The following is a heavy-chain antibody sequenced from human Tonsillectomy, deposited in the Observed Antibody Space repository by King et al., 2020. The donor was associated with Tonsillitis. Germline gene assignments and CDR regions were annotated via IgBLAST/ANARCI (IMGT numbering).Heavy chain of an antibody. D-gene: IGHD2-2*01. CDR1: GFSFDDYA. CDR2: ISGEGGGT. V-gene: IGHV3-43*02. J-gene: IGHJ6*03. CDR3: AKGGSSPYYYYYMDV. Sequence: QLVQSGGGVVQPGGSLRLSCAASGFSFDDYAMHWVRQAPGKGLEWVSLISGEGGGTYYADSVKGRFTISSDNSKNSLYLQMNSLRTEDTALYYCAKGGSSPYYYYYMDVWGKGTTVTVSS.